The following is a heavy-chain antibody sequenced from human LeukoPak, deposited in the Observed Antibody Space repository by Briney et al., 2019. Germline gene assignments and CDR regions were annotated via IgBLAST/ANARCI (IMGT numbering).Heavy chain of an antibody. CDR1: GFSLSTSGMR. V-gene: IGHV2-70*04. CDR3: ARTPSSSSYFDY. D-gene: IGHD6-6*01. Sequence: SGPTLVNXTQTLTLTCTFSGFSLSTSGMRVSWIRQPPGKALEWLARIDWDDDKFYSTSLKTRLTILKDTSKNQVVLTMTNMDPVDTATYYCARTPSSSSYFDYWGQGTQVTVSS. CDR2: IDWDDDK. J-gene: IGHJ4*02.